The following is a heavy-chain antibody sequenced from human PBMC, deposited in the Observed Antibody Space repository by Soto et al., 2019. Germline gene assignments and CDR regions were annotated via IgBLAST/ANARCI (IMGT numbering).Heavy chain of an antibody. CDR1: GFTVGLNF. CDR2: INGGGTT. Sequence: EVQMVESGGGLVQPGGSLRLSCAASGFTVGLNFMTWVRQAPGKGLEWVSVINGGGTTYYADSVKGRFSISRDDSKNTLYLQMYNLRVEDTAVYYCARENYYYGMDVWGQGTTVTVSS. V-gene: IGHV3-66*01. CDR3: ARENYYYGMDV. J-gene: IGHJ6*02.